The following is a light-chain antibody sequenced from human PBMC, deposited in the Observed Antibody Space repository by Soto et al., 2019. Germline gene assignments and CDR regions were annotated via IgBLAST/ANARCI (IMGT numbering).Light chain of an antibody. Sequence: VLTQSPGTLSLSPGERATLSCRASQSVSSNLAWYQQKPGQAPRLLIYGASTRATGIPARFSGSGSGTEFTLTISSLQSEDFAIYYCQQYNIWPPWTFGQGTKVDIK. J-gene: IGKJ1*01. CDR3: QQYNIWPPWT. CDR1: QSVSSN. CDR2: GAS. V-gene: IGKV3-15*01.